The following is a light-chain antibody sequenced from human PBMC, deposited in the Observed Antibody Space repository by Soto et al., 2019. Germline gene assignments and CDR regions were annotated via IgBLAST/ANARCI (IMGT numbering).Light chain of an antibody. CDR2: GAT. Sequence: IVLTQSPGTLSLSPGERATLSCRASQTVGSRFLAWYQQKPGQAPRLLIYGATNSATGIHDRFSGSWSGTDFTLTISRLEPEDFAVYFCQQFSGSTFAFGQGTNLVNK. V-gene: IGKV3-20*01. CDR3: QQFSGSTFA. CDR1: QTVGSRF. J-gene: IGKJ2*01.